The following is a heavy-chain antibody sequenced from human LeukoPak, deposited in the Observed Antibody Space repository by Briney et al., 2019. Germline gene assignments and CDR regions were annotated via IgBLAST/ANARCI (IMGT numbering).Heavy chain of an antibody. V-gene: IGHV3-23*01. CDR2: MSASGANT. Sequence: PGGSLRLSCRVSGFTFSSYGMNWVRQAPGKGLEWVSSMSASGANTYYADSVKGRFTISRDNSRNTLSLQINSLRAEDTAVYHCAKTISPGIVARGFDPWGQGTLVTVSS. D-gene: IGHD3-22*01. CDR3: AKTISPGIVARGFDP. CDR1: GFTFSSYG. J-gene: IGHJ5*02.